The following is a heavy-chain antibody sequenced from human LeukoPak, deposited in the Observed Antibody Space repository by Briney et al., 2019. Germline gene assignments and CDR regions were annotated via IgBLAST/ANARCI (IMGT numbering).Heavy chain of an antibody. CDR2: INLSGGST. J-gene: IGHJ4*02. CDR3: ARAPTSMEVTPISL. Sequence: ASVKVSCKASGNTFNSNYMHWVRQAPGQGLEWMGIINLSGGSTSYAQKFQGRVTMTRATSTSTVYMELSSLRSEDTAVYYCARAPTSMEVTPISLWGQGTLVTVSS. V-gene: IGHV1-46*02. D-gene: IGHD4-23*01. CDR1: GNTFNSNY.